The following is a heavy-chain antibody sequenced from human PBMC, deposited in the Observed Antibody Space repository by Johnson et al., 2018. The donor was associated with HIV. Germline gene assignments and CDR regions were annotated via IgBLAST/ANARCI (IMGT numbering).Heavy chain of an antibody. CDR1: GFTFSSYA. J-gene: IGHJ3*02. CDR2: ISGSGGST. CDR3: ARVGYYYDSSGYYPHGAFDI. V-gene: IGHV3-23*04. Sequence: EVQLVESGGGLVQPGGSLRLSCAASGFTFSSYAMSWVRQAPGKGLEWVSTISGSGGSTYYADSVKGQFTISRDNAKNSLYLQMNSLRAEDTAVYYCARVGYYYDSSGYYPHGAFDIWGQGTMVTVSS. D-gene: IGHD3-22*01.